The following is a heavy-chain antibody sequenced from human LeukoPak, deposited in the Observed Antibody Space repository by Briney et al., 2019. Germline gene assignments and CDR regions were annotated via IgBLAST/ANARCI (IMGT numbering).Heavy chain of an antibody. J-gene: IGHJ4*02. CDR2: ISSSSSYI. D-gene: IGHD2-15*01. CDR1: GFTFSTYT. CDR3: ARDREYCSDGSCYVSFDY. V-gene: IGHV3-21*01. Sequence: PGGSLRLSCAASGFTFSTYTINWVRQTPGKGLEWVSSISSSSSYIYCADSVKGRFTISRDNAKNSVYLQKNSLRAEDTAVYYCARDREYCSDGSCYVSFDYWGQGTLVTVSS.